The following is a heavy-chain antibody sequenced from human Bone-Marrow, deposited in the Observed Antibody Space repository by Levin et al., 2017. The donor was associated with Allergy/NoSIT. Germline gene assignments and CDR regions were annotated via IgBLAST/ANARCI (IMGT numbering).Heavy chain of an antibody. V-gene: IGHV3-30*04. J-gene: IGHJ3*01. Sequence: GGSLRLSCAASGFSFSSFAMHWVRQAPGKGLEWVAGISYDGTIKYYADSVKGRFTISRDYSKNTLYLQLTSLKTEDTAVYFCTRHPDTSGYYFDAFDVWGQGTVITVSS. CDR3: TRHPDTSGYYFDAFDV. CDR2: ISYDGTIK. CDR1: GFSFSSFA. D-gene: IGHD3-22*01.